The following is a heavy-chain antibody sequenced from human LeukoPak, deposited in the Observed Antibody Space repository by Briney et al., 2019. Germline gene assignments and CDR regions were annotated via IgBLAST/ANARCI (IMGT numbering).Heavy chain of an antibody. CDR1: GFTFSSYA. CDR3: AKDSGFCSSTSCYAGDY. CDR2: ISGSGGST. Sequence: GGSLRLSCAASGFTFSSYAMSWVRQAPGKGLEWVSAISGSGGSTYYADSVKGRLTISRDNSKNTLYLQMNSLRAEDTAVYYCAKDSGFCSSTSCYAGDYWGQGTLVTVSS. D-gene: IGHD2-2*01. V-gene: IGHV3-23*01. J-gene: IGHJ4*02.